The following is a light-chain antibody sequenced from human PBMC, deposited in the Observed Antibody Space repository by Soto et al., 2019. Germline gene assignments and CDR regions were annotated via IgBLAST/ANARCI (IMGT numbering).Light chain of an antibody. CDR1: NSNIGAGYD. Sequence: QSVLTQPPSVSGAPGQRVSISCTGSNSNIGAGYDVNWYQQLPGTAPKLLIYANIDRPSGVPDRFSGSKSGASAFLVITGLQAEDEAYYCQSYDSSLSGSRVFGGGTKLTVL. CDR3: QSYDSSLSGSRV. V-gene: IGLV1-40*01. J-gene: IGLJ3*02. CDR2: ANI.